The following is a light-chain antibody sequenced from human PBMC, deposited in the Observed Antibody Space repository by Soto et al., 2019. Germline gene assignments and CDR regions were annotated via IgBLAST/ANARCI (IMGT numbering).Light chain of an antibody. Sequence: DIQMTQSPSSLSASVGDRVTITCRATQSVAKYVNWYQQKPGQAPNLLIYTSCNLQSGVPSKFTGSGFATDFTLTISSLQPEDFASYYCQQSYSTPWTFGQGTKVEIK. J-gene: IGKJ1*01. CDR3: QQSYSTPWT. CDR1: QSVAKY. V-gene: IGKV1-39*01. CDR2: TSC.